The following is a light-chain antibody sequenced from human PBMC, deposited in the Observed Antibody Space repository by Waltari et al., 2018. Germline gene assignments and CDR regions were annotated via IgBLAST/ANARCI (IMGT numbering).Light chain of an antibody. CDR1: QSINSY. CDR3: QRSYSTPRT. CDR2: AAS. J-gene: IGKJ1*01. Sequence: DIQMTQSPSSLSASVGDRVTITCRASQSINSYLNWYQQKPGKAPKLLIYAASSLHSGVPSRFSASGSGTYFTLTISNLQPEDFATYYCQRSYSTPRTFGQGTKVEIK. V-gene: IGKV1-39*01.